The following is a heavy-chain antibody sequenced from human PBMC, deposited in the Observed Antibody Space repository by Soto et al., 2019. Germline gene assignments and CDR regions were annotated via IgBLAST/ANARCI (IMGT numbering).Heavy chain of an antibody. CDR2: IRQDGREI. J-gene: IGHJ4*02. D-gene: IGHD3-10*01. CDR1: GFTFSSFW. Sequence: EVQLVESGGGLVQPGGSLRLSCAASGFTFSSFWMSWVRQAPGKGLEWVANIRQDGREIYYADSVKGRFTISRDNTKNSVYLQMNSLRAEDTAVYFCVRDEYYFGSGNDFWVQGTLVTVSS. V-gene: IGHV3-7*01. CDR3: VRDEYYFGSGNDF.